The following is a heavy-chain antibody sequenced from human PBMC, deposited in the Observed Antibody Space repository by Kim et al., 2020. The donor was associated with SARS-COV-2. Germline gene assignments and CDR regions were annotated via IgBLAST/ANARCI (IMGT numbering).Heavy chain of an antibody. J-gene: IGHJ4*02. CDR3: ASSGYYYDSFDY. CDR2: IYYSGST. Sequence: SETLSLTCTVSGGSISSSSYYWGWIRQPPGKGLEWIGSIYYSGSTYYNPSLKSRVTISVDTSKNQFSLKLSSVTAADTAVYYCASSGYYYDSFDYWGQGTLVTVSS. D-gene: IGHD3-22*01. CDR1: GGSISSSSYY. V-gene: IGHV4-39*01.